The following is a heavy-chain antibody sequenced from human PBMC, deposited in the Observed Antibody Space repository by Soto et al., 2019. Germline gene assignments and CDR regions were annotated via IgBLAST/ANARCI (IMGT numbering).Heavy chain of an antibody. V-gene: IGHV3-23*01. D-gene: IGHD2-8*01. J-gene: IGHJ4*02. CDR1: RFTFINYA. CDR2: ISGNGGTT. Sequence: CGSLRLSCTASRFTFINYAMSCVRQAPGKGLQWVSAISGNGGTTYYADSVKGPITLSRDNFKVTRHLQMNILRTEDTAVYYCAKDQGNGRLYFDYRRMETMVPVSS. CDR3: AKDQGNGRLYFDY.